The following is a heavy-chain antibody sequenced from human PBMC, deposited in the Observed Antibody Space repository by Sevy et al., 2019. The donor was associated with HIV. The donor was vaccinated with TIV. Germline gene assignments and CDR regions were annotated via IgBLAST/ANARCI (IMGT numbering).Heavy chain of an antibody. D-gene: IGHD3-22*01. V-gene: IGHV3-23*01. J-gene: IGHJ3*02. CDR1: EFTFSSYA. CDR2: ISGSGAST. Sequence: GGSLRLSCAASEFTFSSYAMSWVRQAPGKGLEWVSAISGSGASTNYAVSVKGRFTISRDNSKNTLYLQMNSLRAEDTAVYYCAKTPRNGDSSGYYLYSFDIWGQGTMVTVSS. CDR3: AKTPRNGDSSGYYLYSFDI.